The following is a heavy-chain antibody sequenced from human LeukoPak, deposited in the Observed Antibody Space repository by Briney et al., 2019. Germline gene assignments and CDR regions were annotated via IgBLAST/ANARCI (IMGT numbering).Heavy chain of an antibody. CDR1: GFTFEDYG. Sequence: GGSLRLSCAASGFTFEDYGMSWVRQVPGRGLEWVSGISLNGGSTGYADSVKGRFTISRDNVKNSLYLQMNSPRAEDTAFYYCARDLDMDTTYFDFWGQGTLVTVSS. J-gene: IGHJ4*02. V-gene: IGHV3-20*04. CDR2: ISLNGGST. D-gene: IGHD5-18*01. CDR3: ARDLDMDTTYFDF.